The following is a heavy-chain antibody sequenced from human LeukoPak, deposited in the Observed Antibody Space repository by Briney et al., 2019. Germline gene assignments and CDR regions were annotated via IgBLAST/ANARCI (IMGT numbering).Heavy chain of an antibody. V-gene: IGHV3-21*01. CDR3: ARGYSSGWYDY. D-gene: IGHD6-19*01. J-gene: IGHJ4*02. CDR1: GFTFSSYS. Sequence: GGSLRLSCAASGFTFSSYSMNWVRQAPGKGLEWVSSISSSSSYIYYADSVKGRFTISRDNAKNPLYLQMNSLRAEDTAVYYCARGYSSGWYDYWGQGTLVTVSS. CDR2: ISSSSSYI.